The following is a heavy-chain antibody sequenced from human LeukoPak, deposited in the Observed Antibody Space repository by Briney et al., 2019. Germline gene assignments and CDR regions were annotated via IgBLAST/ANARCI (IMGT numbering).Heavy chain of an antibody. Sequence: ASVKVSCKVSGYTLTELSMHWVRQAPGKGLEWMGGFDPEDGETIYAQKFQGRVTITADKSTSTAYMELSSLRSEDTAVYYCALAAAGTRYYYYMDVWGKGTTVTVSS. D-gene: IGHD6-13*01. CDR3: ALAAAGTRYYYYMDV. V-gene: IGHV1-24*01. J-gene: IGHJ6*03. CDR1: GYTLTELS. CDR2: FDPEDGET.